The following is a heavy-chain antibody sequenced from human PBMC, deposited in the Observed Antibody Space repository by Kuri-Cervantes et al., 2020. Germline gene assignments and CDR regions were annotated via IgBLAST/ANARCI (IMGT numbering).Heavy chain of an antibody. D-gene: IGHD1-26*01. J-gene: IGHJ4*02. CDR3: ARDGGSYFDY. Sequence: LKISCAASGFTFSSYAMHWVRQAPGKGLEWVAVISYDGSNKYYADSVKGRFTISRDNSKNTLYLQMNSLSAEDTAVYYCARDGGSYFDYWGQGTLVTVSS. V-gene: IGHV3-30-3*01. CDR1: GFTFSSYA. CDR2: ISYDGSNK.